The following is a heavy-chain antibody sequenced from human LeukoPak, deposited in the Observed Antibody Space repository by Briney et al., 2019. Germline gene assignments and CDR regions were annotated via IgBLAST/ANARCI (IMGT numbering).Heavy chain of an antibody. CDR2: IIPSGGAT. V-gene: IGHV1-46*01. J-gene: IGHJ4*02. Sequence: ASVKVSCKASGYTFTSYHVHWVRQAPGHGPEWMGRIIPSGGATTYAQRFQGRVTMTSDTSTTTVYMELSSLRSEDTAIYYCARDAYGSDYWGQGTLVTVSS. CDR1: GYTFTSYH. D-gene: IGHD3-10*01. CDR3: ARDAYGSDY.